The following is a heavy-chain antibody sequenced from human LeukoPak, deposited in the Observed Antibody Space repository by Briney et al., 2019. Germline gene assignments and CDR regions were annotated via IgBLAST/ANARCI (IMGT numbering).Heavy chain of an antibody. V-gene: IGHV1-46*01. Sequence: GASVKVSCKASGYTFTSYYMHWVRQAPGQGLEWMGIINPSGGSTSYAQKFQGRVTMTRDMSTSTVYMELSSLRSEDTAVYYCARDRPVDIVVVPAAREGYMDDWGKGTTVTVSS. CDR3: ARDRPVDIVVVPAAREGYMDD. J-gene: IGHJ6*03. CDR2: INPSGGST. CDR1: GYTFTSYY. D-gene: IGHD2-2*01.